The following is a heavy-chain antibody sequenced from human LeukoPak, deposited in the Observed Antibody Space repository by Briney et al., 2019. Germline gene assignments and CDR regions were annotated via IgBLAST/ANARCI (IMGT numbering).Heavy chain of an antibody. CDR3: ARGAGWYDY. V-gene: IGHV4-59*01. Sequence: SETLSLTCNVSDDSINNYYWSWLRQPPGEGLEWMGYINYSGTTKYNPSLKSRVTISLDTSKNQFSLKLSSVTAADTAVYYCARGAGWYDYWGQGTLVTVSS. CDR2: INYSGTT. CDR1: DDSINNYY. J-gene: IGHJ4*02. D-gene: IGHD6-19*01.